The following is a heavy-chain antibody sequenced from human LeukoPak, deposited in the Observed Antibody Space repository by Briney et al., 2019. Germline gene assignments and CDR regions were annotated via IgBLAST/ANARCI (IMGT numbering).Heavy chain of an antibody. CDR1: GYSFTSYW. Sequence: GESLKISCKGSGYSFTSYWIGWVRQMPGKGLEWMGIIYAGDSDTRYSPSFQGQVTISADKSISTAYLQWSSLKASDTAMYYCARAYDFWSGENWFDPWGQGTLVTVSS. V-gene: IGHV5-51*01. J-gene: IGHJ5*02. CDR2: IYAGDSDT. D-gene: IGHD3-3*01. CDR3: ARAYDFWSGENWFDP.